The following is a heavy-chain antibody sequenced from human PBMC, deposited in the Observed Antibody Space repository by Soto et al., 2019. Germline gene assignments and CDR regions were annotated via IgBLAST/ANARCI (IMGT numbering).Heavy chain of an antibody. CDR1: GYTFTSYD. D-gene: IGHD3-3*01. Sequence: ASMKVSCKASGYTFTSYDINWVRQATGQGLEWKGWMNPNSGNTGYTQTFQGRVTMTRNTSISTTYMELSSLRSEDTAVYYFLRCETSSTTIFGFGILIWLDPWGQGTLGTVLS. V-gene: IGHV1-8*01. J-gene: IGHJ5*02. CDR3: LRCETSSTTIFGFGILIWLDP. CDR2: MNPNSGNT.